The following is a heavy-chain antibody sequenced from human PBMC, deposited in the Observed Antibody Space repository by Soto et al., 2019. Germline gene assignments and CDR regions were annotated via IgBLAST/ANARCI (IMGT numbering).Heavy chain of an antibody. Sequence: PSETLSLTCTVSGASIRSSTYQWGWIRQPPGRGLEWIGSAYYSESTYYNPSLKSRVTISVDTSKNQLSLQLNSVTPKDTAVYYCVRGYSSSFQGSVWFDPWGQGTLVTVSS. CDR3: VRGYSSSFQGSVWFDP. V-gene: IGHV4-39*01. J-gene: IGHJ5*02. D-gene: IGHD6-6*01. CDR1: GASIRSSTYQ. CDR2: AYYSEST.